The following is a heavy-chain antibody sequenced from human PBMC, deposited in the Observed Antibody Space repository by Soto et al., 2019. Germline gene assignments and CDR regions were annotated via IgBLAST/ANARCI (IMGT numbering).Heavy chain of an antibody. CDR1: GGTFSSYA. CDR2: IIPIFGTA. Sequence: SVKVSCKASGGTFSSYAISWVRQAPGQGLEWMGGIIPIFGTANYAQKFQGRVTITADESTSTAYMELSSLRSEDTAVYYCARAVFSMKQYYHYGMDFRGQGPTVNVSS. V-gene: IGHV1-69*13. D-gene: IGHD3-3*01. CDR3: ARAVFSMKQYYHYGMDF. J-gene: IGHJ6*02.